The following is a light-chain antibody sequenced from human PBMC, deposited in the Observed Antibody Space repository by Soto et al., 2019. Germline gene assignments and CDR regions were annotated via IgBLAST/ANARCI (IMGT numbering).Light chain of an antibody. CDR3: QQYNDWPRRLT. CDR2: GAS. CDR1: QSVNNN. V-gene: IGKV3-15*01. J-gene: IGKJ4*01. Sequence: EIAMTQSPATLSVSPGERATLSCRASQSVNNNLAWYQQKPGQAPRLLISGASSRATGIPVRFSGSGSETELTLTIRSLQSEDFAVYYCQQYNDWPRRLTFGGGTKVDIK.